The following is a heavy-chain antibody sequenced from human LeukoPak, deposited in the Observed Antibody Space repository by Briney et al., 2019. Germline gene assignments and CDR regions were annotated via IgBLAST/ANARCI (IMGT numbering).Heavy chain of an antibody. D-gene: IGHD1-1*01. CDR3: ASGLLEDVYPIPPFDY. Sequence: GGSLRLSCAASGFTVSSNYMSWVRQAPGKGLEWVSVIYSGGSTYYADSVKGRFTISRDNSKNTLYLQMNSLRAEDTAVYYCASGLLEDVYPIPPFDYWGQGTLVTVSS. J-gene: IGHJ4*02. CDR2: IYSGGST. V-gene: IGHV3-66*01. CDR1: GFTVSSNY.